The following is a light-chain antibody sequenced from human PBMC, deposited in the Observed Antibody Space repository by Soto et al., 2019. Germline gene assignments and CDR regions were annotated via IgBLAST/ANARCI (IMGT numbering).Light chain of an antibody. Sequence: EIVLTQSPGTLSLSPGERATLSCRASQSISSSYLAWYQQKPGQAPRLLIYGASSRATGIPDRFSGSGSGTDFTITISRLEPEDCAVYYCQQYGSSPVTFGQGTRLEIK. CDR3: QQYGSSPVT. J-gene: IGKJ5*01. V-gene: IGKV3-20*01. CDR1: QSISSSY. CDR2: GAS.